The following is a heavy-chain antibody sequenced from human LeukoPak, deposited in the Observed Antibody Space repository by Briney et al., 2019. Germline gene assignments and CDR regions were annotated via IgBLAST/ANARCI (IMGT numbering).Heavy chain of an antibody. Sequence: GGSLRLSCVASGCPFHDYGMSWVRQVPGKGLEWVSGINWNGGRTGYADSVKGRFTISRDNANDYVYLQMNSLKAEDTAFYYCARDGTIFGVLITKRWFDPWGQGTLVTVSS. V-gene: IGHV3-20*04. CDR1: GCPFHDYG. CDR2: INWNGGRT. J-gene: IGHJ5*02. CDR3: ARDGTIFGVLITKRWFDP. D-gene: IGHD3-3*01.